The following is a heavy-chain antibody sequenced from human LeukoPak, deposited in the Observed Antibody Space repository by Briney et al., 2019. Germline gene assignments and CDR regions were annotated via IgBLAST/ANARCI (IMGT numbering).Heavy chain of an antibody. CDR3: ARNGDYEYFQH. V-gene: IGHV1-2*02. D-gene: IGHD4-17*01. Sequence: ASVTVSFQASGYTFTGYYMHWVRQAPGQGLAWMGWINPNSGGTNYAQKFQGRVTMTRDTSISTAYMELSRLRSDDTAVYYCARNGDYEYFQHWGQGTLVTVSS. CDR2: INPNSGGT. CDR1: GYTFTGYY. J-gene: IGHJ1*01.